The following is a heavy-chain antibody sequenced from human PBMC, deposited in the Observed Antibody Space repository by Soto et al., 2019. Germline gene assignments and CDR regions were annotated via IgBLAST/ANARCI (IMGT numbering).Heavy chain of an antibody. D-gene: IGHD6-19*01. Sequence: LRLSCAASGFTFSNYAMSWVRQAPGKGLEWVSAISGSDDDTYYADSVKGRFTISRDNSKNTLYLQMSSLRAEDTALYYCAKPLYSSGWAAFDCWGQGSLVTVSS. CDR1: GFTFSNYA. J-gene: IGHJ4*02. CDR3: AKPLYSSGWAAFDC. CDR2: ISGSDDDT. V-gene: IGHV3-23*01.